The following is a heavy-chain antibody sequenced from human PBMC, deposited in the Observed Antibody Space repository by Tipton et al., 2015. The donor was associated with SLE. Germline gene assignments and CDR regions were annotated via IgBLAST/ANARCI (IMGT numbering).Heavy chain of an antibody. J-gene: IGHJ3*02. CDR2: TYHGGST. D-gene: IGHD1-1*01. V-gene: IGHV4-38-2*01. CDR3: ARQLRDEGAFDI. CDR1: NYSITSGYS. Sequence: TLSLTCAVSNYSITSGYSWVWIRQSPGKGLEWIVSTYHGGSTYYNPSLKSRVTISVDTSKNQFSLKLISVTAADTAVFFCARQLRDEGAFDIWGQGTMVTVSS.